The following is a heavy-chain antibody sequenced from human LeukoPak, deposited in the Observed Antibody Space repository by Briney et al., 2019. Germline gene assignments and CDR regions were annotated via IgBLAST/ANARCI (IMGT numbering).Heavy chain of an antibody. CDR1: GFSLSTSGMC. CDR3: ATSSGSYSSSQPALSYYYGMDV. D-gene: IGHD6-13*01. CDR2: IDWDEDK. V-gene: IGHV2-70*11. J-gene: IGHJ6*02. Sequence: SGPTLVNPTQTLTLTCTFSGFSLSTSGMCVSWIRQPPGKALEWLARIDWDEDKYYSTSLKTRLTISKDTSKNQVVLTMTNMDPVDTATYYCATSSGSYSSSQPALSYYYGMDVWGQGTTVTVSS.